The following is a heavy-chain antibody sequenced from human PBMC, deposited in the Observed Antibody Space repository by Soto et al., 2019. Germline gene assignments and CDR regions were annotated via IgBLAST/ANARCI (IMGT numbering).Heavy chain of an antibody. CDR3: AKSRIVVVVAAPYGMDV. J-gene: IGHJ6*02. D-gene: IGHD2-15*01. CDR2: IIPIFGTA. Sequence: SVKVSCKASGGTFSSYAISWVRQAPGQGLEWMGGIIPIFGTANYAQKFQGRVTITADESTSTAYMELSSLRSEDTAVYYCAKSRIVVVVAAPYGMDVWGQGTTVTVSS. V-gene: IGHV1-69*13. CDR1: GGTFSSYA.